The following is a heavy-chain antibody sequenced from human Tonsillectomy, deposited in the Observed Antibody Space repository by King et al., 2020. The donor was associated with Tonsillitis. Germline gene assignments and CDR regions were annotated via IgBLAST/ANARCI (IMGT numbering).Heavy chain of an antibody. CDR1: VGSISSSSYY. CDR3: ATHLLTGEEGAFDI. J-gene: IGHJ3*02. V-gene: IGHV4-39*01. CDR2: ILYIGST. Sequence: QLQESGPGLVKPSETLSLTCTVSVGSISSSSYYWGCVRQPPGKGLEWIGRILYIGSTYYNPSHKSRVTISVDTSKNQFSLKRSSLTAADTAVYYCATHLLTGEEGAFDIWGQGTMVTVSS. D-gene: IGHD7-27*01.